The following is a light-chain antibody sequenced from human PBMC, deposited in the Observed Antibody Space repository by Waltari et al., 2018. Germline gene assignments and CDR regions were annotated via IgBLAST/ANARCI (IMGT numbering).Light chain of an antibody. CDR3: QSSDSSLSAHVL. CDR1: SSNIGADYD. J-gene: IGLJ2*01. CDR2: GNK. V-gene: IGLV1-40*01. Sequence: SVLTQPPSVSGAPGQRVTISCTGSSSNIGADYDVHWYQQLPGTAPKLLLYGNKNRPSGVPDRFSGSKSGTSASLAITGLQPEDEADYYCQSSDSSLSAHVLFGTGTKLTVL.